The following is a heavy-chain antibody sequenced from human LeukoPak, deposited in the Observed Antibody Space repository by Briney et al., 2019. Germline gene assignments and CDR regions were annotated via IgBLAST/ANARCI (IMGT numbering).Heavy chain of an antibody. CDR2: IYYTENTGTT. CDR1: GVSIRSSGDY. Sequence: PSETLSLTCSVSGVSIRSSGDYWGWIRRSPGKGLEWIGSIYYTENTGTTSYNPSLRSRVTISVDTSKNQFSLKVTSVTAADTAIYYCARGLPNRSVVVVPAAFDYWGQGTRVTVSS. V-gene: IGHV4-39*07. J-gene: IGHJ4*02. D-gene: IGHD2-2*01. CDR3: ARGLPNRSVVVVPAAFDY.